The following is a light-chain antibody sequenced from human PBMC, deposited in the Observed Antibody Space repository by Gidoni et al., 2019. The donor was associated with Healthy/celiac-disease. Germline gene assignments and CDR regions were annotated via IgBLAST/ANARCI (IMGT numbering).Light chain of an antibody. V-gene: IGKV3-15*01. CDR1: QRVSSN. CDR2: GAS. CDR3: QQYNNCSPYT. Sequence: EIVMTQSTATLSVSPGERATLSCRASQRVSSNLAWYQQKPGQAPRHLIYGASTSSTGIPARFSGSGSGTEFTLTISSLQSEDFSVYYCQQYNNCSPYTFGQGTKLEIK. J-gene: IGKJ2*01.